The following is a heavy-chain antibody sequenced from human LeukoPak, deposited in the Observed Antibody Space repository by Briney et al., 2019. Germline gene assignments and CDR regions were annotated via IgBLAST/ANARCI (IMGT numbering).Heavy chain of an antibody. J-gene: IGHJ4*02. CDR1: GFTFNYYG. V-gene: IGHV3-21*01. D-gene: IGHD3-3*01. Sequence: GGSLRLSCAVSGFTFNYYGMNWVRQAPGKGLEWVSSISSDGTYIYYADSVKGRFTISRDTAKKSLYLHLNSLRVEDTAVYYCARAPRGYDFWSGYYPDYWGQGTLVTVSS. CDR3: ARAPRGYDFWSGYYPDY. CDR2: ISSDGTYI.